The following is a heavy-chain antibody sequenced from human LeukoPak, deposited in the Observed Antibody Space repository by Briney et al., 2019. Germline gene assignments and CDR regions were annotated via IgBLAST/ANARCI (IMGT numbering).Heavy chain of an antibody. Sequence: GGSLRLSCAASGFTFSNYAMSWVRQAPGKGLEWVSGISGSGGSTYYADSVKGHFTISRDNSKNTLYLQMNSLRAEDTAVYYCARDRDSPIVVVPAAFDPWGQGTLVTVSS. CDR3: ARDRDSPIVVVPAAFDP. D-gene: IGHD2-2*01. CDR1: GFTFSNYA. J-gene: IGHJ5*02. CDR2: ISGSGGST. V-gene: IGHV3-23*01.